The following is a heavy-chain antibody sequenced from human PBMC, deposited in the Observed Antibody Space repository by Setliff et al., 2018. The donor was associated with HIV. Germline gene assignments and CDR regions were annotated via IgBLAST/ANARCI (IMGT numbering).Heavy chain of an antibody. J-gene: IGHJ3*01. Sequence: PSETLSLTCTVSGGSISSHCWSWIRQSPGKALEWIGYIYSSGSIIYNPSLESRLTISVDTSKNQVSLTLSSVTPADTAVYYCARHICGTTACYAVDVWGPGTMVTVSS. CDR1: GGSISSHC. CDR2: IYSSGSI. V-gene: IGHV4-59*11. D-gene: IGHD2-2*01. CDR3: ARHICGTTACYAVDV.